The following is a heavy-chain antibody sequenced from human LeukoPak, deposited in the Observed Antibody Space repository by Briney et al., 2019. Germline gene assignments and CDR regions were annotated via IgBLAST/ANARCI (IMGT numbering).Heavy chain of an antibody. D-gene: IGHD6-19*01. CDR1: GGSISSGDYY. CDR3: ARLSRAVAGFDY. Sequence: PSQTLSLTCTVSGGSISSGDYYWSWIRQPPGKGLEWIGYIYYSGSTYYNPSLKSRVTISVDTSKNQFSLKLSSVTAADTAVYYCARLSRAVAGFDYWGQGTLVTVSS. CDR2: IYYSGST. V-gene: IGHV4-30-4*01. J-gene: IGHJ4*02.